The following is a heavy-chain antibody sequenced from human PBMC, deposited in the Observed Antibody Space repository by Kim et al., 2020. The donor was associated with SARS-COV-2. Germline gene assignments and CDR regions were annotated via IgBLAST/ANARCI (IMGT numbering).Heavy chain of an antibody. D-gene: IGHD3-10*01. V-gene: IGHV3-48*04. CDR3: ARDRGLYYFDY. Sequence: YHPASGKGRFTLSRDNAKTSLYLQMNSLRAEDTAVYYCARDRGLYYFDYWGQGTLVTVSS. J-gene: IGHJ4*02.